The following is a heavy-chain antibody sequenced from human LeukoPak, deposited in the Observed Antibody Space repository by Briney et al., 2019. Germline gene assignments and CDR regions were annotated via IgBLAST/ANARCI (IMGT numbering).Heavy chain of an antibody. Sequence: GGSLRLSYAASGFTFSSYRMNWVRQAPGKGLEGVSYISRCSSNIYYVDSVKGRFTISRDNDKNSLYLQMNSMRAEDTAVYYCARDRGPYDSSGYYYPEYFDYWGQGTLVTVSS. V-gene: IGHV3-48*01. D-gene: IGHD3-22*01. J-gene: IGHJ4*02. CDR1: GFTFSSYR. CDR3: ARDRGPYDSSGYYYPEYFDY. CDR2: ISRCSSNI.